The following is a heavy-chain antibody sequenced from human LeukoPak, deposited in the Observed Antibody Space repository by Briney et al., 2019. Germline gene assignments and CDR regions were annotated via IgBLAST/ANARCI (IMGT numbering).Heavy chain of an antibody. CDR2: ISSSSSYI. Sequence: GGSLRLSCAASGFTFSSYSMNWVRQAPGKGLEWVSSISSSSSYIYYADSVKGRFTISRDYAKNSLYLQMNSLRAEDTAVYYCARDLGGVANTIFGEDFDYSRQGTLVTVSS. CDR1: GFTFSSYS. V-gene: IGHV3-21*01. J-gene: IGHJ4*02. D-gene: IGHD3-3*01. CDR3: ARDLGGVANTIFGEDFDY.